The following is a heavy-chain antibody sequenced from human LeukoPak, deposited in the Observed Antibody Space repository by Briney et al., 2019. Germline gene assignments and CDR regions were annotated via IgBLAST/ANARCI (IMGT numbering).Heavy chain of an antibody. Sequence: PGGSLRLSCVASGFSFRDYAIPWVRQAPGKGLEYVSVINRDGRITYYADSVKGRFTMSRDNSKNTVYLQMGSLRSEDMAVYYCTRDGGSFCDFDYWGQGALVTVSS. CDR2: INRDGRIT. D-gene: IGHD1-26*01. V-gene: IGHV3-64*02. CDR1: GFSFRDYA. J-gene: IGHJ4*02. CDR3: TRDGGSFCDFDY.